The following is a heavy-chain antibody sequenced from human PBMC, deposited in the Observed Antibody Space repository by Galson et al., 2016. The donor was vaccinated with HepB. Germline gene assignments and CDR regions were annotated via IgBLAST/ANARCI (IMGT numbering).Heavy chain of an antibody. V-gene: IGHV1-3*01. J-gene: IGHJ4*02. CDR2: INAGNGNK. CDR3: ARDAPTYYYGNGGYYYSSPFFDY. Sequence: VKVSCKASGYTFSRYAMHWVRQAPGQRLEWMGWINAGNGNKKYSQRFQGRVTITRDASATTAYMELSSLRSGDTAGYYCARDAPTYYYGNGGYYYSSPFFDYWGQGTLVTVSS. D-gene: IGHD3-22*01. CDR1: GYTFSRYA.